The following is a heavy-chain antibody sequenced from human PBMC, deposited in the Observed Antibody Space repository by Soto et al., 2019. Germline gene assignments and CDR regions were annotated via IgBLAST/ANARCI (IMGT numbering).Heavy chain of an antibody. D-gene: IGHD3-10*01. V-gene: IGHV3-9*01. J-gene: IGHJ6*02. CDR2: INWNSGSI. Sequence: GGSLRLSCAASGFTFDDYAMHWVRPAPEKELEWVSGINWNSGSIGYADSVKGRFTISRDNAKTSLYLQMNSLRAEDTALYYCAKDRGSGSYAANYYYYGMDVWGQGTTVTVSS. CDR3: AKDRGSGSYAANYYYYGMDV. CDR1: GFTFDDYA.